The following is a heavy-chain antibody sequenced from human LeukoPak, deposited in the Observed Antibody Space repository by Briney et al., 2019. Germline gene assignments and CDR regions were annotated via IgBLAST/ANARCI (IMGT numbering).Heavy chain of an antibody. J-gene: IGHJ4*02. CDR3: ARAGRWLQLAFDY. CDR2: INHSGST. V-gene: IGHV4-34*01. Sequence: PSETLSLTCAVYGGSFSGYYWSWIRQPPGKGLEWIGEINHSGSTNYNPSLKSRVTISVDTSKNQFSLKLSSVTAADTAVYYCARAGRWLQLAFDYWGQGTLVTVSS. D-gene: IGHD5-24*01. CDR1: GGSFSGYY.